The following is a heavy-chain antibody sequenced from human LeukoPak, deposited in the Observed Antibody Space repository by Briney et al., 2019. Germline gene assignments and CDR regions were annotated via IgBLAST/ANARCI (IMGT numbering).Heavy chain of an antibody. CDR2: ISERGGST. J-gene: IGHJ6*03. CDR3: ARGDTAMVESYYMDV. Sequence: GGSLRLSCVVSGISLSNYAMTWARQAPGKELEWVSYISERGGSTTYADSVKGRFTISRDNSKNTLYLQMNSLRAEDTAVYYCARGDTAMVESYYMDVWGKGTTVTVSS. CDR1: GISLSNYA. V-gene: IGHV3-23*01. D-gene: IGHD5-18*01.